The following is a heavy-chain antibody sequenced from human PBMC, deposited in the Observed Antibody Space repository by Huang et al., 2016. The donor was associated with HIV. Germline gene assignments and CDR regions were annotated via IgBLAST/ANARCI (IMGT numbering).Heavy chain of an antibody. J-gene: IGHJ4*02. CDR2: MNPNTGNT. V-gene: IGHV1-8*02. CDR3: ARSAYGDLDY. D-gene: IGHD4-17*01. CDR1: GYTFTYYE. Sequence: QVHMVQSGAEVKKPGASVKVSCKASGYTFTYYEINWVRQAPGRGVEGMGWMNPNTGNTGFAQSVKGRVTMTRKTSITTADMELTSLTSEDTAVYYCARSAYGDLDYWGLGTLVIVSS.